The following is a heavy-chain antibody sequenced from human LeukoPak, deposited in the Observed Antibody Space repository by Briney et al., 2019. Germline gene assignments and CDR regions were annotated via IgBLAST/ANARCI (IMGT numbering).Heavy chain of an antibody. V-gene: IGHV3-30*18. CDR2: ISYDGSNK. CDR3: AKEWRQDYYDSSGYHDY. D-gene: IGHD3-22*01. CDR1: GFTFSSYG. Sequence: GSLRLSCAASGFTFSSYGMHWVRQAPGKGLEWVAVISYDGSNKYYADSVKGRFTISRDNSRNTLYLQMNSLRAEDTAVYYCAKEWRQDYYDSSGYHDYWGQGTLVTVSS. J-gene: IGHJ4*02.